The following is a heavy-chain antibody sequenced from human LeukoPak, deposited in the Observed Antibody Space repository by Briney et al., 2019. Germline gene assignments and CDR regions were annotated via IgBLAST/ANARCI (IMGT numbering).Heavy chain of an antibody. CDR2: ISARSSAI. Sequence: GGSLRLSCAASGFTLSNYHMNWVRQAPGKGLEWISYISARSSAIYYADSVKGRFTISRDNARDSLYLQVSSLRAEDTAVYYCARDRPNWGIDYWGQGTLVTVSS. V-gene: IGHV3-48*01. CDR3: ARDRPNWGIDY. J-gene: IGHJ4*02. D-gene: IGHD7-27*01. CDR1: GFTLSNYH.